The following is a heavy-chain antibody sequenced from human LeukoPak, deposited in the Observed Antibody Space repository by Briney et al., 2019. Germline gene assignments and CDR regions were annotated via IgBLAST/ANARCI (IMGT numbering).Heavy chain of an antibody. Sequence: GGSLRLSCAASGFTFSSYWMSWVRQAPGKGLEWVANIKQDGSEKYYVDSVKGRFTISRDNAKNSLYLQMNSLRAEDTAVYYCASLLPVAGIFVDYWGQGTLVTVSS. D-gene: IGHD6-19*01. CDR1: GFTFSSYW. CDR3: ASLLPVAGIFVDY. J-gene: IGHJ4*02. V-gene: IGHV3-7*01. CDR2: IKQDGSEK.